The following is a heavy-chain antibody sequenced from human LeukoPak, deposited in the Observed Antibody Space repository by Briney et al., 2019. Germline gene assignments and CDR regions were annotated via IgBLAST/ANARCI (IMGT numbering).Heavy chain of an antibody. J-gene: IGHJ4*02. CDR3: TRENRPFCPFAY. D-gene: IGHD2/OR15-2a*01. CDR2: ISHNGTT. V-gene: IGHV4-4*02. CDR1: SGSIDITNY. Sequence: SETLSLTCGVSSGSIDITNYWSWVRQAPGKGLEWIGEISHNGTTNYNPSLRSRVTMFLDRANNQFSLSLTSVTAADSAVYYCTRENRPFCPFAYWGQGVLVTVSS.